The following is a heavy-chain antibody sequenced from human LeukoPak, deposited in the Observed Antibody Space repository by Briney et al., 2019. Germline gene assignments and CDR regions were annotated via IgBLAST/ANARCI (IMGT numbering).Heavy chain of an antibody. J-gene: IGHJ3*02. CDR3: ARQAWFSSSWYSGAFDI. CDR1: GYSFTSYW. D-gene: IGHD6-13*01. Sequence: GESLRISCKGSGYSFTSYWTGWVRQMPGKGLEWMGIIYPGDSDTRYSPSFQGQVTISADKSISTAYLQWSSLKASDTAMYYCARQAWFSSSWYSGAFDIWGQGTMVTVSS. CDR2: IYPGDSDT. V-gene: IGHV5-51*01.